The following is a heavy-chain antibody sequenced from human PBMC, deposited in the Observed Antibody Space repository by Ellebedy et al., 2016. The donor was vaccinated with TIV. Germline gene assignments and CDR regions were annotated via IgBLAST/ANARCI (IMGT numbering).Heavy chain of an antibody. CDR2: IYYSGIT. CDR3: ARRRAKVWSGYRNWFDP. Sequence: SETLSLXXSVSGGSMSNYYWSWIRRPPGKGLEWIGYIYYSGITNYNPSLKSRVTISVDTSKNQFSLKLSSVTAADTAVYYCARRRAKVWSGYRNWFDPWGQGTLVTVSS. V-gene: IGHV4-59*12. D-gene: IGHD3-3*01. CDR1: GGSMSNYY. J-gene: IGHJ5*02.